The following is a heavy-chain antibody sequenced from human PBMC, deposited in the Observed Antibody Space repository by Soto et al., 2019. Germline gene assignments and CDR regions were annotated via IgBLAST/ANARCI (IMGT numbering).Heavy chain of an antibody. V-gene: IGHV3-30*18. Sequence: GGSLRLSCAASGFTFSSYGMHWVRQAPGKGLEWVAVISYDGSNKYYADSVKGRFTISRDNSKNTLYLQMNSLRAEDTAVYYCAKVRGFPYDYYYYGMDVWGQGXTVTVYS. CDR2: ISYDGSNK. CDR1: GFTFSSYG. J-gene: IGHJ6*02. CDR3: AKVRGFPYDYYYYGMDV. D-gene: IGHD3-16*01.